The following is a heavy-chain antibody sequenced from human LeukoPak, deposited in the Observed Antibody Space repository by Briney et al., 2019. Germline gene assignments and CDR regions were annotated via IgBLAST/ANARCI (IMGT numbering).Heavy chain of an antibody. D-gene: IGHD6-13*01. J-gene: IGHJ5*02. Sequence: SETLSLTCTVSGYSISSGYYWGWIRQPPGKGLEWIGSIYHSGSTYYNPSLKSRVTISVDTSKNQFTLKLSSVTAADTAVYYCARNSIAAAGYYNWFDPWGQGTLVTVSS. CDR3: ARNSIAAAGYYNWFDP. CDR2: IYHSGST. V-gene: IGHV4-38-2*02. CDR1: GYSISSGYY.